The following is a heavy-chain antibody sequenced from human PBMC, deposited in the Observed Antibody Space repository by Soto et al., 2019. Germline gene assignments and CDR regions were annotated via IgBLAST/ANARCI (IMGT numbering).Heavy chain of an antibody. V-gene: IGHV1-69*06. CDR3: ARAGYCSGSSCYWFDY. CDR1: GETFSSYA. CDR2: IIPIFGKP. J-gene: IGHJ4*02. Sequence: QVQLVQSGAEVKKPGSSVKVSCKASGETFSSYAFSWVRQAPGHGLEWMGGIIPIFGKPSYAQRFQGRVTITADKSTSTVYMELSRLKSEDTAVYYCARAGYCSGSSCYWFDYWGQGTLVTASS. D-gene: IGHD2-15*01.